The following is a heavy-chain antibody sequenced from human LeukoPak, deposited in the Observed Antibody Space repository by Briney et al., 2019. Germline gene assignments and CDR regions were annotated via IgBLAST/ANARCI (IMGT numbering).Heavy chain of an antibody. CDR1: GFTFTSYA. D-gene: IGHD3-22*01. Sequence: ASVKVSCKASGFTFTSYAISWVRQAPGQGLEWMGWISAYNGDTNYAQKLQGRITMTTDTSTTTAYMELRSLRSDDTAVYYCARDPKYYYDTSRWRPPVDYWGQGTLVTVSS. V-gene: IGHV1-18*01. CDR3: ARDPKYYYDTSRWRPPVDY. CDR2: ISAYNGDT. J-gene: IGHJ4*02.